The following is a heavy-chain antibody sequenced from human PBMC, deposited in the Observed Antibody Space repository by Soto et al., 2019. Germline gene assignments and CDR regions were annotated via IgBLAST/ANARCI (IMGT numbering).Heavy chain of an antibody. Sequence: PGESLKISCKGSGYTFTTSWIAWVRQMAGKGPEWMGIIYPGDSDTRYSPSFEGQVTFSADKSSNTAYLEWSSLNASDTAMFYCARLGRNAFDIWGQGTMVTVSS. CDR3: ARLGRNAFDI. J-gene: IGHJ3*02. CDR2: IYPGDSDT. D-gene: IGHD1-1*01. V-gene: IGHV5-51*01. CDR1: GYTFTTSW.